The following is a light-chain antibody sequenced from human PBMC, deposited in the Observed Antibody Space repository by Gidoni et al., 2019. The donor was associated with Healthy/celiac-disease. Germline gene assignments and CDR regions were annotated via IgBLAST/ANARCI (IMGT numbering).Light chain of an antibody. CDR1: QSISSY. J-gene: IGKJ4*01. V-gene: IGKV1-39*01. CDR2: AAS. Sequence: DIQMTQSPSSLSASVGDRVTITCRASQSISSYLNWYQQKPGKAPKLLIYAASSLQSGVPSRCSGSGSGTDFTLTISSLQPEDFATYYCQQSYSTPQLTFXGXTKVEIK. CDR3: QQSYSTPQLT.